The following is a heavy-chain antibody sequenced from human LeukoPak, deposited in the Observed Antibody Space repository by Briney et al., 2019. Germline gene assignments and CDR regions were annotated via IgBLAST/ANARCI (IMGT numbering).Heavy chain of an antibody. CDR1: GGSISSYY. V-gene: IGHV4-59*01. D-gene: IGHD2-2*01. J-gene: IGHJ6*02. CDR3: ARGSDCSSTSCYLTYYYYYGMDV. CDR2: IYYSGST. Sequence: SETLSLTCTVSGGSISSYYWSWIRQPPGKGLEWIGYIYYSGSTNYNPSLKSRVTISVDTSKNQVSLKLSSVTAADTAVYYCARGSDCSSTSCYLTYYYYYGMDVWGQGTTVTVSS.